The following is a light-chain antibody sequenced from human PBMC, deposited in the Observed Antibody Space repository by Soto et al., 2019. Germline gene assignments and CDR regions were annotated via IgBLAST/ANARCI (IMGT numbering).Light chain of an antibody. J-gene: IGLJ1*01. CDR3: NSYTNTAARV. V-gene: IGLV2-14*01. CDR1: SSDVGAHNF. CDR2: EVS. Sequence: LTQPASVSGSPGQSITISCAGTSSDVGAHNFVSWYQQNPGKAPKLMIYEVSNRPSGVSDRFSGSKSGNTASLTISGLQAEDEADYYCNSYTNTAARVFGTGTKVTVL.